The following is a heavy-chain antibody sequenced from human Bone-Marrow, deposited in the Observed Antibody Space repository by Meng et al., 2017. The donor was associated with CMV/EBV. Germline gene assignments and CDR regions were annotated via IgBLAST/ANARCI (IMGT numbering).Heavy chain of an antibody. J-gene: IGHJ6*02. D-gene: IGHD2-2*01. Sequence: ETLSLTCTVSGGSISSSSYYWGWIRQPPGKGLEWVSAISGSGGSTYYADSVKGRFTISRDNSKNTLYLQMNSLRAEDTAVYYCARDSCSSTSCAEDYYGMDVWGQGTTVTVSS. CDR1: GGSISSSSYY. CDR3: ARDSCSSTSCAEDYYGMDV. CDR2: ISGSGGST. V-gene: IGHV3-23*01.